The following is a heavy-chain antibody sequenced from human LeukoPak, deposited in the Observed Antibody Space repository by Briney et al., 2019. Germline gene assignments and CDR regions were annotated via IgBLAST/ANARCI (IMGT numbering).Heavy chain of an antibody. D-gene: IGHD6-19*01. CDR2: ISYDGSNK. Sequence: GGSLRLSCAASGFTFSSYEMNWVRQAPGKGLEWVAVISYDGSNKYYADSVKGRFTISRDNSKNTLYLQMNSLRAEDTAVYYCANAGIAVAGTPFDYWGQGTLVTVSS. CDR3: ANAGIAVAGTPFDY. CDR1: GFTFSSYE. V-gene: IGHV3-30*04. J-gene: IGHJ4*02.